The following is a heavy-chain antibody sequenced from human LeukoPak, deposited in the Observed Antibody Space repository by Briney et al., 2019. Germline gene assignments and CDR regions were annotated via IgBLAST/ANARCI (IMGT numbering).Heavy chain of an antibody. Sequence: ASVKVSCKASGYTFSSYYIQWVLQAPGQGLEWMGMINPNGGITTYAQKFQGRITMTRDTSTSTVYMELNSLRSEDTAMYYCARVGRVGRYFDWLMIWGQGTQVTVSS. V-gene: IGHV1-46*01. D-gene: IGHD3-9*01. J-gene: IGHJ4*02. CDR3: ARVGRVGRYFDWLMI. CDR1: GYTFSSYY. CDR2: INPNGGIT.